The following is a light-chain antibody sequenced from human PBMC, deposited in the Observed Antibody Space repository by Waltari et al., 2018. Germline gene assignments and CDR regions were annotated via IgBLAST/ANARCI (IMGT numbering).Light chain of an antibody. V-gene: IGKV3-20*01. CDR2: DAS. J-gene: IGKJ1*01. CDR1: PSVSRT. CDR3: QKYGTLPET. Sequence: EIVLTQSPGTLSLSPGERATLSFRASPSVSRTLAWYQQKPGQAPRLLIYDASSRATGIPDRFSGSGSGTDFSLTISRLEPEDFAVYYCQKYGTLPETFGQGTKVEIK.